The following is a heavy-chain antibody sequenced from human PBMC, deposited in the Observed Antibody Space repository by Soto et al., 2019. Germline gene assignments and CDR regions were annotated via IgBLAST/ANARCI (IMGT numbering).Heavy chain of an antibody. D-gene: IGHD2-15*01. Sequence: ASVKVSCKASGYTFTSYGISWVRQAPGQGLEWMGWISAYNGNTNYAQKLQGRVTMTTDTSTSTAYMELRSLRSDDTAVYYGARSDVVTKAFDIWGQGTMVTVSS. CDR2: ISAYNGNT. J-gene: IGHJ3*02. CDR3: ARSDVVTKAFDI. V-gene: IGHV1-18*01. CDR1: GYTFTSYG.